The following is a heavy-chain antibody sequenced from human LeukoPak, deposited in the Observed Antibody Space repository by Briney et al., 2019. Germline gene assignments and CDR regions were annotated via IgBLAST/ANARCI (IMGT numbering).Heavy chain of an antibody. CDR1: GGSISSSSYY. CDR2: VYYTGAS. V-gene: IGHV4-39*07. J-gene: IGHJ4*02. CDR3: ARGAPPQN. Sequence: SETLSLTCTVSGGSISSSSYYWGWIRQPPGKGLEWIGSVYYTGASYYNPSLKSRVTISIDTSKKHFSLKLTSVTAADTAVYSCARGAPPQNWGQGTLVTVSS.